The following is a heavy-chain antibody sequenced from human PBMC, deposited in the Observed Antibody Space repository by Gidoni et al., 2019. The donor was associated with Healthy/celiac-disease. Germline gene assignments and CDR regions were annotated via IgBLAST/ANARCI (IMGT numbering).Heavy chain of an antibody. CDR3: ARGPHTAMVHFDL. CDR2: ISYDGSNK. CDR1: GFTFSSYA. V-gene: IGHV3-30*01. Sequence: QVQLVESGGGVVQPGRSLRLSCAASGFTFSSYAMHWVRQAPGKGLEWVAVISYDGSNKYYADSVKVRFTISRDNSKNTLYLQMNSLRAEDTAVYYCARGPHTAMVHFDLWGRGTLVTVSS. J-gene: IGHJ2*01. D-gene: IGHD5-18*01.